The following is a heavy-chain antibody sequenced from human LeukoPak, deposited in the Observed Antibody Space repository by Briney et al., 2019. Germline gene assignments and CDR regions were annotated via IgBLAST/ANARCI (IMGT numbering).Heavy chain of an antibody. CDR1: GGSISSSSYY. V-gene: IGHV4-39*01. J-gene: IGHJ4*02. CDR3: ARLWGYVFGYYFDY. Sequence: SETLSLTCTVSGGSISSSSYYWGWIRQPPGKGLEWIGSIYYSGSTYYNPSLKSRVTISVDTSKNQFSLKLSSVTAADTAVYYCARLWGYVFGYYFDYWGQGTLVTVSS. CDR2: IYYSGST. D-gene: IGHD3-16*01.